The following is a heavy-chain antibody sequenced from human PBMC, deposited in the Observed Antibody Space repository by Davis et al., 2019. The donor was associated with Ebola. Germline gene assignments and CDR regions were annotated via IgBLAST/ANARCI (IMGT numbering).Heavy chain of an antibody. Sequence: PSETLSLTCAISGDSFSINRGAWNWIRQSPSSGLEWLGRTYYNSKWYNDYAMSVKGRITINPDTSKNQFSLQLNSVTPEDTAVYYCARGFLRDGFDIWGQGTMITVSS. CDR2: TYYNSKWYN. D-gene: IGHD3-3*01. V-gene: IGHV6-1*01. CDR3: ARGFLRDGFDI. J-gene: IGHJ3*02. CDR1: GDSFSINRGA.